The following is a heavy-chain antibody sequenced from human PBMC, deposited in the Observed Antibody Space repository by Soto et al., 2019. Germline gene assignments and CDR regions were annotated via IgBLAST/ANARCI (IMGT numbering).Heavy chain of an antibody. CDR3: AKAESGTYCPY. D-gene: IGHD1-26*01. CDR1: GFTLSSYA. V-gene: IGHV3-23*01. CDR2: LGGSGGST. Sequence: EVQLLESGGGLVQPGGSLRLSCAASGFTLSSYAMSWVRQAPGKGLEWVSTLGGSGGSTYYADSGKGRFTMSRDNSNSTLYLQMNRLRAQDTAVYYCAKAESGTYCPYWGQGALVTVSS. J-gene: IGHJ4*02.